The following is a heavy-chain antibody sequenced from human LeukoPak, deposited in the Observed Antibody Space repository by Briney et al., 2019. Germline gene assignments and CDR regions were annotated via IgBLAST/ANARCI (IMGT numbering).Heavy chain of an antibody. J-gene: IGHJ4*02. CDR3: ARGRKRYVGIAAADFDY. D-gene: IGHD6-13*01. V-gene: IGHV1-8*01. Sequence: GASVKVSCKASGYTFTSYDINWVRQATGQGPEWMGWMNPNSGNTGYAQKFQGRVTMTRNTSISTAYMELSSLTSEDTAVYYCARGRKRYVGIAAADFDYWGQGTLVTVSS. CDR2: MNPNSGNT. CDR1: GYTFTSYD.